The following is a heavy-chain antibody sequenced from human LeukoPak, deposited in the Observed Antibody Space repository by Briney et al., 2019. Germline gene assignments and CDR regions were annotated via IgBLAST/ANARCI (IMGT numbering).Heavy chain of an antibody. CDR3: ARDHDYGGNLFWFDP. J-gene: IGHJ5*02. Sequence: SETLSLTRAVSGGSISSYYWSWIRQPAGKGLEGIGRIYTSGSTNYNPSLKSRVTMSVDTSKNQFSLKLSSVTAADTAVYYCARDHDYGGNLFWFDPWGQGTLVTVSS. CDR1: GGSISSYY. CDR2: IYTSGST. V-gene: IGHV4-4*07. D-gene: IGHD4-23*01.